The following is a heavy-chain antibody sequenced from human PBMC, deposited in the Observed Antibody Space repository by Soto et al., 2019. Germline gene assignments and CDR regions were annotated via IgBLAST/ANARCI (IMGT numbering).Heavy chain of an antibody. D-gene: IGHD3-22*01. CDR1: GGTFSSYA. Sequence: QVQLVQSGAEVKKPGSSVKVSCKASGGTFSSYAISWVRQSPGQGLEWMGGIIPIFGTANYAQKFQGRVTITADESTSTAYMELSSLRSEDTAVYYCARGQNALYYYDSSGYGQDFDYWGKGTLVTVSS. V-gene: IGHV1-69*01. J-gene: IGHJ4*02. CDR3: ARGQNALYYYDSSGYGQDFDY. CDR2: IIPIFGTA.